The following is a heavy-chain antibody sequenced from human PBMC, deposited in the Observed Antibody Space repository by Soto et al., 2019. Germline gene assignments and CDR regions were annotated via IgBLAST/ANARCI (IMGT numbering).Heavy chain of an antibody. CDR3: ARARYSSSTSCYKECWFGP. D-gene: IGHD2-2*02. V-gene: IGHV1-18*01. Sequence: ALVKGSCKTAGYAYTSDGGSRRIQTHGQGLEWMGWISAYNGNTNYAQKLQGRVTMTTDTSTSTAYMELRSLRSDDTAVYYCARARYSSSTSCYKECWFGPWGQGTLVTVSS. J-gene: IGHJ5*02. CDR1: GYAYTSDG. CDR2: ISAYNGNT.